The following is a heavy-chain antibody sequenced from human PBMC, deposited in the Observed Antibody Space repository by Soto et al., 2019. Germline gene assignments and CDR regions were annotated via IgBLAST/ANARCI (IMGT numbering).Heavy chain of an antibody. Sequence: ASVKVSCKASGYTFTGYYMHWVRQAPGQGLEWMGWINPNSGGTNYAQKFQGWVTMTRDTSISTAYMELSRLRSDDTAVYYCARDLGPDYGDYGDWFDPWGQGTLVTVSS. V-gene: IGHV1-2*04. D-gene: IGHD4-17*01. CDR2: INPNSGGT. CDR3: ARDLGPDYGDYGDWFDP. J-gene: IGHJ5*02. CDR1: GYTFTGYY.